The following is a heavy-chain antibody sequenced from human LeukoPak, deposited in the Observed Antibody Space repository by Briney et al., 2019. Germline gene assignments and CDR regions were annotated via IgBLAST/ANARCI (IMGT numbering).Heavy chain of an antibody. J-gene: IGHJ6*02. V-gene: IGHV4-34*01. CDR3: ARGNGSGSYYKPYYYYGMDV. CDR1: GGSFSGYY. CDR2: INHSGST. D-gene: IGHD3-10*01. Sequence: SETLSLTCAVYGGSFSGYYWSWIRQPPGKGLEWIGEINHSGSTNYNPSLKSRVTISVDTSKNQFSLKLSSVTAADTAVYYCARGNGSGSYYKPYYYYGMDVWGQGTTVTVSS.